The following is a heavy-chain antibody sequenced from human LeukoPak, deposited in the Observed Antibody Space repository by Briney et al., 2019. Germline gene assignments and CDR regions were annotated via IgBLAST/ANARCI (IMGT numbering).Heavy chain of an antibody. D-gene: IGHD3-9*01. CDR3: ARGGDVLTSYYPCWYFDL. Sequence: SETLSLTCTVSGGSISSYYWSWLRQSPGKGLEWIGYIYYRGNTLYNPSLKSRLTISVDTSKNQFSLNLNSVTDADTAVYYCARGGDVLTSYYPCWYFDLWGRGTLVTVSS. CDR2: IYYRGNT. J-gene: IGHJ2*01. CDR1: GGSISSYY. V-gene: IGHV4-59*01.